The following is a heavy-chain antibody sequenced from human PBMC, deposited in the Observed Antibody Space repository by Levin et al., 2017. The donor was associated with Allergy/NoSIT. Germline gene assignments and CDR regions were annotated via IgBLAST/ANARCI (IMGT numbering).Heavy chain of an antibody. V-gene: IGHV5-10-1*01. CDR1: GYSFTSYW. CDR2: IDPSDSYT. CDR3: ARLVGYCSSTSCYALLDAFDI. J-gene: IGHJ3*02. Sequence: GESLKISCKGSGYSFTSYWISWVRQMPGKGLEWMGRIDPSDSYTNYSPSFQGHVTISADKSISTAYLQWSSLKASDTAMYYCARLVGYCSSTSCYALLDAFDIWGQGTMVTVSS. D-gene: IGHD2-2*01.